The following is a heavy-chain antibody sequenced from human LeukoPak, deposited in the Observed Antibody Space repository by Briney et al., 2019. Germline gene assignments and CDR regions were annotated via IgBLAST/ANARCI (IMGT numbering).Heavy chain of an antibody. CDR1: GYTFTSYA. CDR2: INSGNFNT. CDR3: ARDGGSYGENNWFDP. D-gene: IGHD1-26*01. V-gene: IGHV1-3*01. Sequence: ASVKVSCKASGYTFTSYAMHWVRQAPGQRLEWMGWINSGNFNTKYSQKFQGRVTITRDTSASTAYMELSSLRSEDTAVYYCARDGGSYGENNWFDPWGQGTLVTVSS. J-gene: IGHJ5*02.